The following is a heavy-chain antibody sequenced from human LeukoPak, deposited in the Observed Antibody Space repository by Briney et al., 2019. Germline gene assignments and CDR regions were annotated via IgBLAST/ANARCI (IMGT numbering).Heavy chain of an antibody. D-gene: IGHD3-22*01. CDR2: ISHDGSNK. CDR1: GFTFSSYA. V-gene: IGHV3-30-3*01. CDR3: ARVGYYDSSGYGGAFDI. J-gene: IGHJ3*02. Sequence: GGSLRLSCAASGFTFSSYAMHWVRQAPGKGLEWVAVISHDGSNKYYADSVKGRFTISRDNSKNTLYLQMNSLRAEDTAVYYCARVGYYDSSGYGGAFDIWGQGTMVTVSS.